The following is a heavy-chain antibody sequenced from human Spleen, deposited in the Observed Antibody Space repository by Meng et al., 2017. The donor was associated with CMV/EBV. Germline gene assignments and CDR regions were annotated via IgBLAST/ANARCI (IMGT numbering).Heavy chain of an antibody. CDR1: GYSLTTEY. CDR3: ARNGRYNSFDS. V-gene: IGHV1-69-2*01. J-gene: IGHJ5*01. CDR2: IDPKDGET. Sequence: SCKASGYSLTTEYIHWVRQAPGRGREWMGLIDPKDGETMYAEKFQGRVTIRADTSIDTVYMELSSLRSEDAAVYFCARNGRYNSFDSWGQGTLVTVSS. D-gene: IGHD1-26*01.